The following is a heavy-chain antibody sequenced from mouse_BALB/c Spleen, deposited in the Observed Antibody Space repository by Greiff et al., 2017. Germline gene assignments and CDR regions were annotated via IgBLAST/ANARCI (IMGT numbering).Heavy chain of an antibody. J-gene: IGHJ1*01. CDR2: ILPGSGST. D-gene: IGHD2-4*01. Sequence: QVQLQQSGAELMKPGASVKISCKATGYTFSSYWIEWVKQRPGHGLEWIGEILPGSGSTNYNEKFKGKATFTADTSSNTAYMQLSSLTSEDSAVYYCARRGDWITTYWYFDVWGAGTTVTVSS. CDR1: GYTFSSYW. V-gene: IGHV1-9*01. CDR3: ARRGDWITTYWYFDV.